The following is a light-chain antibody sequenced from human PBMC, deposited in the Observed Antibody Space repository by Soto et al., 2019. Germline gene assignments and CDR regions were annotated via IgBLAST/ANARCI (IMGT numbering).Light chain of an antibody. Sequence: DIVMTQSPSTLSVSPGESATLSCRASQSVNSNLVWYQHKPGQAPRLLIYGASTRDTGIPARFSGSGSGTEFTLTISSLQSEDFAVYYCQQYNNWPRTFGQGTKVEIK. CDR2: GAS. V-gene: IGKV3-15*01. CDR1: QSVNSN. CDR3: QQYNNWPRT. J-gene: IGKJ1*01.